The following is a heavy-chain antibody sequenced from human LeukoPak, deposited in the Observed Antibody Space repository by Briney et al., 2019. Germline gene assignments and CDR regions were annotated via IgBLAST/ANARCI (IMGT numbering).Heavy chain of an antibody. CDR1: GGSINNYY. J-gene: IGHJ4*02. V-gene: IGHV4-59*08. Sequence: SSETLSLTCTVSGGSINNYYWSWIRQPPGKGLEWIGYIYYSGNTNYNPSLKSRVTMSVDTSKNQFSLKLSSVTAADTAVYYCARQKIAVAGYNDYWGQGTLVTVSS. CDR3: ARQKIAVAGYNDY. CDR2: IYYSGNT. D-gene: IGHD6-19*01.